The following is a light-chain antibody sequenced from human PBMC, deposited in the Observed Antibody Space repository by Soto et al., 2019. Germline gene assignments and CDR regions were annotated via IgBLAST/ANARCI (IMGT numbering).Light chain of an antibody. V-gene: IGLV4-69*01. J-gene: IGLJ2*01. CDR2: LNSDGSH. Sequence: QLVLTQSPSASASLGASVKLTCTLSSGHSTYAIAWHQQQPEKGPRFLMSLNSDGSHSKGDGIPDRFSGSSSGAERYLTISSLQSDDEADYFCQTWDTGTVIFGGGTKLTVL. CDR3: QTWDTGTVI. CDR1: SGHSTYA.